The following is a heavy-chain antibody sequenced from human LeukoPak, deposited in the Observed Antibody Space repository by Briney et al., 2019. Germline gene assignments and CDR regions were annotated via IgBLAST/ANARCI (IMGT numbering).Heavy chain of an antibody. CDR3: AADGEYAFLV. J-gene: IGHJ3*01. Sequence: PGGSLRLSCAASGLTYQNTWMHWIRQAPGKGLVWVSRIISDGITTTYADSVKGRFTISRDNAKNTLYLQMNSLRADDTAVYYCAADGEYAFLVWGQGTMVTVSS. CDR1: GLTYQNTW. D-gene: IGHD2/OR15-2a*01. CDR2: IISDGITT. V-gene: IGHV3-74*01.